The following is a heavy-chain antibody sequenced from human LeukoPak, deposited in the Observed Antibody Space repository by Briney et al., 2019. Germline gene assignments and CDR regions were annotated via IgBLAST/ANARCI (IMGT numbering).Heavy chain of an antibody. Sequence: GESLKISCEGSGYSFTSYWIAWVRQMPGKGLECMGIIYPGDSYTRYRPSFEGQVTISADKSITTAYLQWSSLKASDGAIYYCARGRYSGYIDFWGQGTMVTVSS. J-gene: IGHJ4*02. V-gene: IGHV5-51*01. CDR2: IYPGDSYT. CDR3: ARGRYSGYIDF. D-gene: IGHD5-12*01. CDR1: GYSFTSYW.